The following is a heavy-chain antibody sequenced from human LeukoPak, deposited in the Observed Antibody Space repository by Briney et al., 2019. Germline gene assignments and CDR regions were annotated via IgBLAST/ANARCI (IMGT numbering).Heavy chain of an antibody. CDR3: ARENYGSGSYEGYFDY. D-gene: IGHD3-10*01. V-gene: IGHV3-21*01. CDR1: GFTFSSHS. J-gene: IGHJ4*02. Sequence: GGSLRLSRAASGFTFSSHSMNWVRQAPGKGLEWVSSISSSSSYIYYADSVKGRFTISRDNAKNSLYLQMNSQRAEDTAVYYCARENYGSGSYEGYFDYWGQGTLVTVSS. CDR2: ISSSSSYI.